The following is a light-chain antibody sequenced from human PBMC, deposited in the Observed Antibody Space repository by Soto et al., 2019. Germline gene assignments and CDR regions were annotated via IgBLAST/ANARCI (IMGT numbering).Light chain of an antibody. Sequence: DIVMTQSPDSLAVSLGERATINCKSSQSVLYSSNNKNYLAWYQQKPGQPPKLLIYWASTRESGVPDRFSGSGSGTDFTLTISSLQAEDVAVYYCQQYYSTPQTSGPGTKVDIK. V-gene: IGKV4-1*01. J-gene: IGKJ3*01. CDR3: QQYYSTPQT. CDR1: QSVLYSSNNKNY. CDR2: WAS.